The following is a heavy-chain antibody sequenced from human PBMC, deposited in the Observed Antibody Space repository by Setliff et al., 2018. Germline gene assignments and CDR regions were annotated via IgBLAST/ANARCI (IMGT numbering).Heavy chain of an antibody. CDR3: AQFSINEVRRVIKGVAFDI. J-gene: IGHJ3*02. CDR1: EYTFTGYY. V-gene: IGHV1-2*04. D-gene: IGHD3-10*01. Sequence: ASVKVSCKASEYTFTGYYIHWVRQAPGQGLEWMGRINPNSGGTNYAQKFQGWVTMTRDTSISTAYMELSRLRSDDTAVYYCAQFSINEVRRVIKGVAFDIWGQGTMVTVSS. CDR2: INPNSGGT.